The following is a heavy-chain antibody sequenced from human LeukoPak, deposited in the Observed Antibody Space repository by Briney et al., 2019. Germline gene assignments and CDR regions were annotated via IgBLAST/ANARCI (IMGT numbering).Heavy chain of an antibody. J-gene: IGHJ3*02. CDR1: GFTFDDYT. Sequence: GGSLRLSCAASGFTFDDYTMHWVRQAPGKGLEWVANIKQDGSEKYYVDSVKGRFTISRDNAKNSLYLQMNSLRAEDTAVYYCARDVGIVVVTAAGAFDIWGQGTMVTVSS. CDR2: IKQDGSEK. V-gene: IGHV3-7*01. CDR3: ARDVGIVVVTAAGAFDI. D-gene: IGHD2-21*02.